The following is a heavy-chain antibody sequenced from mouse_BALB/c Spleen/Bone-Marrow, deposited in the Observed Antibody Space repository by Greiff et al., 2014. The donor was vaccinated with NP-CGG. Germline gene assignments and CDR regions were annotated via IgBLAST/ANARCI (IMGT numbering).Heavy chain of an antibody. V-gene: IGHV14-3*02. Sequence: DVKLQESGAELVKPGASVKLSCTASGFNIKDTYMHWVKQRPEQGLEWIGRIDPANGNTKYDPKFQGKATITADTSSNTAYLQFSSLTSEDTAVYYCASYVYGYYFDYWGQGTTLTVSS. CDR3: ASYVYGYYFDY. J-gene: IGHJ2*01. CDR2: IDPANGNT. CDR1: GFNIKDTY. D-gene: IGHD2-2*01.